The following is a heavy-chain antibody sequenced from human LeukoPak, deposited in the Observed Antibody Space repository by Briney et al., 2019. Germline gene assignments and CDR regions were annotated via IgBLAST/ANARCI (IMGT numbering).Heavy chain of an antibody. J-gene: IGHJ4*02. Sequence: ASVKVSCKASGYTLTGYYMHWVRQAPGQGLEWMGWINPDSGGTNYAQKFQGRVTMTRDTSISTAYMELSRLRSDDTAVYYCARDWATVTTYDLWGQGTLVTVSS. CDR1: GYTLTGYY. CDR3: ARDWATVTTYDL. V-gene: IGHV1-2*02. CDR2: INPDSGGT. D-gene: IGHD4-17*01.